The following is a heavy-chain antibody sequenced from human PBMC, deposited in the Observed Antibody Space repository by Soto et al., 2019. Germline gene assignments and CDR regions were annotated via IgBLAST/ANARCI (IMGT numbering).Heavy chain of an antibody. CDR3: AREVDPHVDRSRFDP. CDR1: GFTFSSYG. Sequence: QVQLVESGGGVVQPGRSLRLSCAASGFTFSSYGMHWVRQAPGKGLEWVAVIWYDGSNKYYADSVKGRFTISRDNSKNTRYLQMNSLRAEDTAVYYCAREVDPHVDRSRFDPWGQGTLVTVSS. J-gene: IGHJ5*02. V-gene: IGHV3-33*01. CDR2: IWYDGSNK. D-gene: IGHD3-10*01.